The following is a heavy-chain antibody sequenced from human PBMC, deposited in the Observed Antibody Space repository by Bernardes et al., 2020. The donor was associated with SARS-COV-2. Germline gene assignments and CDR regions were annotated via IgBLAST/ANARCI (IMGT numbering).Heavy chain of an antibody. CDR3: ASDSSGGKYDYYYYVMDV. Sequence: ASVKVSCKPSGYTFTSYDINWVRQATGQGLEWMGWMNPDSGNTAFAQKFQGRVTMTMDPSISTAYMELSSLRSEDTAVYYCASDSSGGKYDYYYYVMDVWVQGTTVTVSS. CDR2: MNPDSGNT. V-gene: IGHV1-8*01. CDR1: GYTFTSYD. J-gene: IGHJ6*02. D-gene: IGHD3-22*01.